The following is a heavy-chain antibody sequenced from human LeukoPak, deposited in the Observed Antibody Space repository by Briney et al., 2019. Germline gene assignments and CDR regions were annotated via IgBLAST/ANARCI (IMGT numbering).Heavy chain of an antibody. Sequence: GGSLKISCKGSGYIFTDYWIGWVRRMPGKELVWMGVIFHGDSDTKYSPSFQGQVIISDDKSINTAYLQWSSLKASDTAIYYCARQMNGGFDPWGQGTLVTVSS. J-gene: IGHJ5*02. V-gene: IGHV5-51*01. CDR1: GYIFTDYW. D-gene: IGHD2-8*01. CDR2: IFHGDSDT. CDR3: ARQMNGGFDP.